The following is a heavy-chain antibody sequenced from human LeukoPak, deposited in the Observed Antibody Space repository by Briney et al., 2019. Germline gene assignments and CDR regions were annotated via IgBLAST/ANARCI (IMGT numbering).Heavy chain of an antibody. V-gene: IGHV1-18*04. Sequence: ASVKVSCKASGYTFTNYGITWVRQAPGQGLEWMGWISASDGKTKYSQKLQGRVTMSTDTSTNTAYMELRSLRADDTAVYYCARDPPCWGGSCRFTDTTLDYLGQGTLVTVSS. D-gene: IGHD2-15*01. CDR1: GYTFTNYG. J-gene: IGHJ4*02. CDR3: ARDPPCWGGSCRFTDTTLDY. CDR2: ISASDGKT.